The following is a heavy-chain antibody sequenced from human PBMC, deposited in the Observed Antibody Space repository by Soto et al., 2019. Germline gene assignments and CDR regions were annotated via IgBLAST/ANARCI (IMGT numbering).Heavy chain of an antibody. V-gene: IGHV3-30*18. D-gene: IGHD3-16*01. CDR2: LSYDGSDK. J-gene: IGHJ4*02. Sequence: QVQLVESGGGVVQPGRSLRVSCAASGFTFSSYGMHWVRQAPGKGLEWVAILSYDGSDKYYADSVKGRFTISRDNSKNTLNLQTNSLRGEDTAVYYCAKKPDYYAWGLEGYCDYWGQGTLVTVSS. CDR3: AKKPDYYAWGLEGYCDY. CDR1: GFTFSSYG.